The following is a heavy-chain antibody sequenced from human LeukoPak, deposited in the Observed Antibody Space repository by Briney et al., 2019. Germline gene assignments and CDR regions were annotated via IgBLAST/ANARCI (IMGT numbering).Heavy chain of an antibody. CDR1: GYTFTGYY. CDR3: ALRSTVTTGFDY. D-gene: IGHD4-17*01. V-gene: IGHV1-2*02. CDR2: INPNSGGT. Sequence: GASVKVSCKASGYTFTGYYMHWVRQAPGQGLEWMGWINPNSGGTNYAQKFQGRVTMTRDTSINTAYMELSRLRSDDTAVYYCALRSTVTTGFDYWGQGTLVTVSS. J-gene: IGHJ4*02.